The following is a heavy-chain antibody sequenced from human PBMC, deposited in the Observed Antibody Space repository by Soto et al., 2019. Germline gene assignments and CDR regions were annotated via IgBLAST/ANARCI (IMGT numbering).Heavy chain of an antibody. J-gene: IGHJ3*02. CDR2: MSAYSGNT. V-gene: IGHV1-18*01. D-gene: IGHD3-9*01. Sequence: ASVKVPCKASGYTFTSYGISWVRQAPGQGLEWMGWMSAYSGNTNYAQKLQGRVTMTTDTSTSTAYMELSSLRSDDTAVYYCARGRFILSGYCTGGFAIWGQGTMVTVSS. CDR3: ARGRFILSGYCTGGFAI. CDR1: GYTFTSYG.